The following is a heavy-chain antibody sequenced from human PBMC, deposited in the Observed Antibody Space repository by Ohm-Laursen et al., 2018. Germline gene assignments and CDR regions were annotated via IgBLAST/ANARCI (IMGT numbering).Heavy chain of an antibody. CDR1: GYSFNSNH. CDR3: ARDFEWATDV. Sequence: ASVKVSCNASGYSFNSNHMQWVRQAPGQGLEWMGIIKSKDDTTTYAQKFQGRVTMTKDRSTSTVYMELSRLRFDDTAVYYCARDFEWATDVWGQGTSVTVSS. CDR2: IKSKDDTT. D-gene: IGHD3-3*01. V-gene: IGHV1-46*02. J-gene: IGHJ6*02.